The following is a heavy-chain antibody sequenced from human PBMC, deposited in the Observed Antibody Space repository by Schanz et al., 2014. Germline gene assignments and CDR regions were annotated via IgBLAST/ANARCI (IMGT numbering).Heavy chain of an antibody. CDR3: ARGGPAYYFDD. CDR2: ISGSGGST. CDR1: GFIFSNYG. V-gene: IGHV3-23*04. Sequence: ERLVESGGGVVQPGRSLRLSCAASGFIFSNYGMHWVRQAPGKGLEWVSAISGSGGSTYYADSVKGRFTISRDNSKNTLYLQMNSLRAEDTAVYYCARGGPAYYFDDWGQGTLVTVSS. J-gene: IGHJ4*02.